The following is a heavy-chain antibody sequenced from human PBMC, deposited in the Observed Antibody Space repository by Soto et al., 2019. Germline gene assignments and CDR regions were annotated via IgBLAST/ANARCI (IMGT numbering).Heavy chain of an antibody. V-gene: IGHV4-30-4*01. CDR1: GGSISSGDYY. CDR2: IYYSGST. J-gene: IGHJ6*02. D-gene: IGHD3-16*01. CDR3: ARGILDLWGMDV. Sequence: KASETLSLTCTVSGGSISSGDYYWSWIRQPPGKGLEWIGYIYYSGSTYYNPSLKSRVTISVDTSKNQFSLKLSSVTAADTAVYYCARGILDLWGMDVWGQGTTVTVSS.